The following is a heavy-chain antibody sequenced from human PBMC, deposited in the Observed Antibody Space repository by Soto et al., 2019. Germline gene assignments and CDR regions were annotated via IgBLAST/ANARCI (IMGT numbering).Heavy chain of an antibody. J-gene: IGHJ2*01. CDR1: GATFSGYT. CDR3: ARRKSSSWKWYFDL. CDR2: IIPILGIE. Sequence: SVKVSCKPRGATFSGYTISWVRHAPGQGHEWMGRIIPILGIENYAQKFQGRVTITADKSTSTAYMELSSLRSEDTAVYYCARRKSSSWKWYFDLWGRGNLVTV. D-gene: IGHD6-6*01. V-gene: IGHV1-69*02.